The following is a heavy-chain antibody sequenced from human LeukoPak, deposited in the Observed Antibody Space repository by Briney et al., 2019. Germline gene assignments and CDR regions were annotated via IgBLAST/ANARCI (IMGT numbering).Heavy chain of an antibody. CDR3: ANRYCSGGSCHRDY. V-gene: IGHV3-23*01. D-gene: IGHD2-15*01. CDR1: GFTFSSYA. J-gene: IGHJ4*02. Sequence: PGGSLRLSCAASGFTFSSYAMSWVRQAPGKGLEWVSGISGSGGSTYYADSVKGRFTISRDNSKKTLYLQMNSLRAEDTAVYYCANRYCSGGSCHRDYWGQGTLVTVSS. CDR2: ISGSGGST.